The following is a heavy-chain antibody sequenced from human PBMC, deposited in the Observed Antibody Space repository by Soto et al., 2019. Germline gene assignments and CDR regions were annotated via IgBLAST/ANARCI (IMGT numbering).Heavy chain of an antibody. V-gene: IGHV3-23*04. J-gene: IGHJ4*02. CDR1: GFTFYSYA. CDR3: AKGHSSSWLQYYFDY. D-gene: IGHD6-13*01. CDR2: ISGSGGST. Sequence: EVQLVESGGGLVQPGGSLRLSCAASGFTFYSYAMTWVRQAPGKGLEWVSAISGSGGSTYYADSVKGRFTISRDNSKDTLFLQMNSLRAEDTALYYCAKGHSSSWLQYYFDYWGQGSLVTVSS.